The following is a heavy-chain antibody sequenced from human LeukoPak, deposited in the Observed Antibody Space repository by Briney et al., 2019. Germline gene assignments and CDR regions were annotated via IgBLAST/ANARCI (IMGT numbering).Heavy chain of an antibody. CDR2: INPNSGVT. CDR3: ARSFSIAVAGTLFY. J-gene: IGHJ4*02. D-gene: IGHD6-19*01. Sequence: ASVKVSCTASGYTFTGYYMHWVRQAPGQGLEWMGWINPNSGVTNYAQKFQGRVTMTRDTSISTAYMELSRLRSDDTAVYYCARSFSIAVAGTLFYWGQGTLVTVSS. CDR1: GYTFTGYY. V-gene: IGHV1-2*02.